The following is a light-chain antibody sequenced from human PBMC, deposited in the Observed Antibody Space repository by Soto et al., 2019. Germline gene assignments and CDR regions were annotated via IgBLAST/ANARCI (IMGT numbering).Light chain of an antibody. J-gene: IGKJ1*01. Sequence: DIQMTQSPYSLSASVGDRVTITCRARQSISNYLNWYQQKPGKAPKLLIYAASSMQSGVPSRFSGSGSETDFTLTISSLQPDDSATYYCQQSFSPLWTFGQGTKVEV. CDR2: AAS. CDR1: QSISNY. CDR3: QQSFSPLWT. V-gene: IGKV1-39*01.